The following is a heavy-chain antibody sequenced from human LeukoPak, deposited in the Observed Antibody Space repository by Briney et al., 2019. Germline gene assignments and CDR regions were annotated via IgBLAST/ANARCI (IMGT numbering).Heavy chain of an antibody. CDR3: ARGWLAETTVVTPYNY. CDR1: GGTFSSYA. J-gene: IGHJ4*02. Sequence: GASVKVSCKASGGTFSSYAISWVRQAPGQGLEWMGGLIPIFGTANYAQKFQGRVTITAVESMSTAYMELSSLRSEDTAVYYCARGWLAETTVVTPYNYWGQGTLVTVSS. D-gene: IGHD2-21*02. V-gene: IGHV1-69*13. CDR2: LIPIFGTA.